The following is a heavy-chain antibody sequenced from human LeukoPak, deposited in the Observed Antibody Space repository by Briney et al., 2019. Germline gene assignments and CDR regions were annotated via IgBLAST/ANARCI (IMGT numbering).Heavy chain of an antibody. V-gene: IGHV5-51*01. CDR1: GYRFTNSW. CDR3: ARTSPQVWFDP. CDR2: IYFGDSDA. Sequence: KLGESPKISCKGSGYRFTNSWIAWVRQKPGEGLEWMGIIYFGDSDAKYSPSFQGQVTISADKSTTTAYLQWDSLKASDTAMYYCARTSPQVWFDPWGQGTLVTVYS. J-gene: IGHJ5*02.